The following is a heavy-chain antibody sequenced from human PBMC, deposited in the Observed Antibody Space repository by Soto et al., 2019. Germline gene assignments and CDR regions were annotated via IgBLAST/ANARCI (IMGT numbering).Heavy chain of an antibody. J-gene: IGHJ4*02. CDR3: ATLGGELPQRDY. D-gene: IGHD1-26*01. Sequence: GGSLRLSCAASGFTFSRSRVHWVRQAPGKGLVWVSRINSDGTSTNYADSVKGRFTISRDNTKNTLYLQMNSLRAEDTAVYYCATLGGELPQRDYWGQGTLVTVSS. V-gene: IGHV3-74*01. CDR2: INSDGTST. CDR1: GFTFSRSR.